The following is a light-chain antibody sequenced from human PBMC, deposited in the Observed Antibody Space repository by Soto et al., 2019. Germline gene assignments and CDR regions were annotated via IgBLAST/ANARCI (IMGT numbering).Light chain of an antibody. V-gene: IGKV1-39*01. CDR3: QQSYSTLFT. Sequence: DIQLTQSPSSLSASVGDRVTITCRASQTIIRYLNWYQHKPGRAPNLLIYAASSLQSGVPSRFSGSGSGTEFRHTISRLQPRDFATDYCQQSYSTLFTFGDGTKV. CDR1: QTIIRY. J-gene: IGKJ4*01. CDR2: AAS.